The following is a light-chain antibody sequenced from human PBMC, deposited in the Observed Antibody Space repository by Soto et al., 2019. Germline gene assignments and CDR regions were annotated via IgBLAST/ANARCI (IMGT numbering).Light chain of an antibody. Sequence: QSALTQPASVSGSPGRCIPSSSTGTSRNVGGYNYVSWYQQYPGKAPKLMIYEVSNRPSGVSNRFSGSKSGNTASLTISGLQSEDEADYYCSSYSSSSTPFVFGTGTKVTVL. J-gene: IGLJ1*01. CDR3: SSYSSSSTPFV. V-gene: IGLV2-14*01. CDR1: SRNVGGYNY. CDR2: EVS.